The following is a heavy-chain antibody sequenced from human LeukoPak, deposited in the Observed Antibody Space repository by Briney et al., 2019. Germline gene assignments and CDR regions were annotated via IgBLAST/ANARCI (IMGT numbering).Heavy chain of an antibody. CDR2: IYPGDSDT. D-gene: IGHD2-2*01. V-gene: IGHV5-51*01. J-gene: IGHJ4*02. Sequence: GVSLQISCQGSGYSFTSYWISWVRQVPGKGLEWMGIIYPGDSDTRYSPSFQGQVTISADKSISTAYLQWSSLKASDTAMYYCARQYCSSTSCYYFDYWGQGTLVTVSS. CDR3: ARQYCSSTSCYYFDY. CDR1: GYSFTSYW.